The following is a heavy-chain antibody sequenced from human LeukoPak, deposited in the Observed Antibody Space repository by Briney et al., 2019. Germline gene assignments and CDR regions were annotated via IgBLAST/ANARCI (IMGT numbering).Heavy chain of an antibody. J-gene: IGHJ4*02. CDR1: GGSFSGYY. CDR2: INHSGST. Sequence: SETLSLTCAVYGGSFSGYYWSWIRQPPGKGLEWIGEINHSGSTNYNPSLKSRVTISVDTSKNQFSLKLSSVTATDTAVYYCARRFYSSGLGYWGQGTLVTVSS. CDR3: ARRFYSSGLGY. V-gene: IGHV4-34*01. D-gene: IGHD6-19*01.